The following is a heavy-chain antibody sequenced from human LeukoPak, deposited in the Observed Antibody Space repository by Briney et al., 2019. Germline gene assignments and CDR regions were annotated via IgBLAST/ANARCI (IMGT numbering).Heavy chain of an antibody. CDR3: AREIPYTAMGDY. D-gene: IGHD5-18*01. Sequence: ASVKVSCKASGYTFTGYYMHWVRQAPGQGLEWMGWINPNSGGTNYAQKFQGSVTMTRDTSISTAYMELSRLRSDDTAVYYCAREIPYTAMGDYWGQGTLVTVS. CDR2: INPNSGGT. CDR1: GYTFTGYY. V-gene: IGHV1-2*02. J-gene: IGHJ4*02.